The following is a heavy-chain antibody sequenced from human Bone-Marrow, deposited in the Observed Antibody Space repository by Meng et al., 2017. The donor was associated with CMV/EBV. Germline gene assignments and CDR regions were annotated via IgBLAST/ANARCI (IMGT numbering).Heavy chain of an antibody. D-gene: IGHD3-9*01. CDR2: ISPGDSDT. V-gene: IGHV5-51*01. CDR3: ARLGGPYYDILTGYLDFDY. J-gene: IGHJ4*02. CDR1: FTRFW. Sequence: FTRFWLGSVRPMPGKCLESMGIISPGDSDTRYNPSFQGQVTISVDESITTAYLQRSSLKASDTAMYYCARLGGPYYDILTGYLDFDYWGQGTLVTVSS.